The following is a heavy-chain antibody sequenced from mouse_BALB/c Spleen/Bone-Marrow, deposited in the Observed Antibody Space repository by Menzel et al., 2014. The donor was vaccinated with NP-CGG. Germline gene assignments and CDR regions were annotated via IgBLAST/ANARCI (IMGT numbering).Heavy chain of an antibody. CDR2: IDPANGNN. V-gene: IGHV14-3*02. J-gene: IGHJ2*01. D-gene: IGHD1-1*01. CDR1: GFHIKDTH. CDR3: ASYYYGHYFDY. Sequence: VQLQESGAELVKPGASVKLSCTASGFHIKDTHMHWVKQRHEKGLEWIGRIDPANGNNQYDPKFPGKGTITADTSSNTAYLQLSSLTTEDTAVYYCASYYYGHYFDYWGQGTTLTVSS.